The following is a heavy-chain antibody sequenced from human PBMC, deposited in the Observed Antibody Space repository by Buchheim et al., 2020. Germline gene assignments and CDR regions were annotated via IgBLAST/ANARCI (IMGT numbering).Heavy chain of an antibody. J-gene: IGHJ4*02. CDR2: MNPNSGNT. Sequence: QVQLVQSGAEVKKPGASVKVSCKASGYTFTSYDINWVRQATGQGLEWMGWMNPNSGNTGYAQKLRGRVTMTRNTSISTAYMELSSLRSEDTAVYYCARGQKFRIAAAGTDFDYWGQGTL. CDR1: GYTFTSYD. D-gene: IGHD6-13*01. CDR3: ARGQKFRIAAAGTDFDY. V-gene: IGHV1-8*01.